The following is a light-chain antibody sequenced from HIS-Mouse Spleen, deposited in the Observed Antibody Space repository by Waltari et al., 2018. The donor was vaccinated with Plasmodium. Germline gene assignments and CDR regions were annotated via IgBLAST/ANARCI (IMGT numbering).Light chain of an antibody. CDR1: QSISSW. Sequence: DIQMTQSPSTLSASVGDRVTITCRASQSISSWLAWYQQKPGKAPKLLIYKASSLESWVPSRSSGSGSGTEFTLTISSLQPDDFATYYCQQYNSYWTFGQGTKVEIK. J-gene: IGKJ1*01. V-gene: IGKV1-5*03. CDR2: KAS. CDR3: QQYNSYWT.